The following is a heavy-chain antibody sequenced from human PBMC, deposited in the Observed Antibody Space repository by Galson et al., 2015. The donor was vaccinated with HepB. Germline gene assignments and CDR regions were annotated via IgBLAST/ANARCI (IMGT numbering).Heavy chain of an antibody. D-gene: IGHD2-2*01. J-gene: IGHJ4*02. CDR2: ISGSGGST. CDR3: AKVPGHQHPYYFDF. CDR1: GFTFSSYA. Sequence: SLRLSCAASGFTFSSYAMSWVRQAPGKGLEWVSAISGSGGSTYYADSVKGRFTISRDNSKNSLHLQMNSLRAEDTAVYYCAKVPGHQHPYYFDFWGQGTLVTVSS. V-gene: IGHV3-23*01.